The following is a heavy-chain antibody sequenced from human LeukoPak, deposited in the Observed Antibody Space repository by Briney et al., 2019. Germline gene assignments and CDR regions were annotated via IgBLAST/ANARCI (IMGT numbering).Heavy chain of an antibody. J-gene: IGHJ4*02. CDR2: ISAYNGNT. Sequence: ASVKVSCKASGYTFSNYGISWVRQAPGQGLEWMGWISAYNGNTNYAQNLQGRVTMTTDTSTSTAYMELRSLRSDDTAMYFCARGPPDIAAVDYWGQGTLVTVSS. CDR1: GYTFSNYG. V-gene: IGHV1-18*01. CDR3: ARGPPDIAAVDY. D-gene: IGHD6-25*01.